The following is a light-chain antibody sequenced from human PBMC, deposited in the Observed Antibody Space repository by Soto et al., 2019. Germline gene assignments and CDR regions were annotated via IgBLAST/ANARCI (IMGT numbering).Light chain of an antibody. J-gene: IGKJ5*01. CDR3: QHYSSSPPAIT. V-gene: IGKV3-20*01. Sequence: EIVLTQSPGTLSLSPGERATLSCRASQSVTSGYLAWYQQQPNQAPRLLIYGASYRATDIPDRFSGGGSGTSFTLTISRLETEDFAVYYCQHYSSSPPAITFGQGTRLEI. CDR2: GAS. CDR1: QSVTSGY.